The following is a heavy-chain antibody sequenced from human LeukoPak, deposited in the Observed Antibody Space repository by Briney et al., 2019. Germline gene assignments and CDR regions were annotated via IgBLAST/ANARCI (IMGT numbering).Heavy chain of an antibody. V-gene: IGHV4-59*08. CDR3: ARMISSGWRRGDAFDI. J-gene: IGHJ3*02. Sequence: PSGTLSLTCTVSGGSFTNYYWTWIRQPPGKGLEWIGYIFHSGITNYNPFLKSRVTISVDTSKSQFSLRLRSVTAADTAVYYCARMISSGWRRGDAFDIWGQGTMVTVSS. CDR1: GGSFTNYY. D-gene: IGHD6-19*01. CDR2: IFHSGIT.